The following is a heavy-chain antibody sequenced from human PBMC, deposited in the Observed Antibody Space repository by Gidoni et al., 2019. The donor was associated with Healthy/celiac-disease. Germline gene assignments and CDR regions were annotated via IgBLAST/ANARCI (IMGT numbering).Heavy chain of an antibody. Sequence: AASGFTFSNAWMSWVRQAPGKGLEWVGRIKSKTDGGTTDYAAPVKGRFTISRDDSNNTLYLQMNSLKTEDTAVYYCTTDPTDFWSGYLDYWGQGTLVTVSS. CDR2: IKSKTDGGTT. V-gene: IGHV3-15*01. J-gene: IGHJ4*02. CDR3: TTDPTDFWSGYLDY. CDR1: GFTFSNAW. D-gene: IGHD3-3*01.